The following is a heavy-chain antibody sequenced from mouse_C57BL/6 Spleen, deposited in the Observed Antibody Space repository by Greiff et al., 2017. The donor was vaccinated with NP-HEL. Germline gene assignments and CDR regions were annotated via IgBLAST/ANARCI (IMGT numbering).Heavy chain of an antibody. V-gene: IGHV1-62-2*01. CDR2: FYPENGGI. CDR1: GYTFTEYT. Sequence: VQLLESGAELVKPGASVKLSCKASGYTFTEYTIHWVKQRSGQGLEWIGWFYPENGGIKYNEKFKDKATLTADKSSSTAYMELSSLTSEDSAVDVCARHEGGYDYGGMDYWGQGTSVTVSS. CDR3: ARHEGGYDYGGMDY. D-gene: IGHD2-4*01. J-gene: IGHJ4*01.